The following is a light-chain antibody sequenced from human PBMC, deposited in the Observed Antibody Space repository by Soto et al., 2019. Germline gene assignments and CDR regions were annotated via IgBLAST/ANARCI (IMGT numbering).Light chain of an antibody. V-gene: IGLV1-40*01. J-gene: IGLJ2*01. CDR2: GNS. CDR1: SSNIGAGYD. CDR3: QSYDSSLSGWVV. Sequence: QSVLTQPPSVSGAPGQRVTISCTGSSSNIGAGYDVHWYQQLPGTAPKLLIYGNSNRPSGVPDRFSGSKSGTSASLAITGLQAEDEADYYCQSYDSSLSGWVVFGGGTSSPS.